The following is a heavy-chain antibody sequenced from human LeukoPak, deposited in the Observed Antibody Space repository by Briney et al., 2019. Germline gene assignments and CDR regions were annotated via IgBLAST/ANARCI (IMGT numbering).Heavy chain of an antibody. CDR2: IRNDGSNK. J-gene: IGHJ4*02. D-gene: IGHD3-10*01. V-gene: IGHV3-30*02. CDR3: AKRSRNMVRGGDYFDY. CDR1: GFAFSSYG. Sequence: GGSLRLSCAASGFAFSSYGMHWVRQAPGKGLEWVAFIRNDGSNKYYADSVKGRFTISRDNSKNTLYLQMNSLRAEDTAVYYCAKRSRNMVRGGDYFDYWGQGTLVTVSS.